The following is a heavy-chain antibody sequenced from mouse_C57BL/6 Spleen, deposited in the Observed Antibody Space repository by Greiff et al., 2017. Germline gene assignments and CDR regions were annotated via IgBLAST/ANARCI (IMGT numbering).Heavy chain of an antibody. Sequence: QVQLQQPGAELVKPGASVTLSCKASGYTFTSYWMHWVKQRPGQGLEWIGVIHPHSGSTNYNEKFKSKATLTVDKSSSTAYMRLSSLTSEDSAVYYLGKEGAYKRNPFAYGGQGNLVTVFA. V-gene: IGHV1-64*01. CDR3: GKEGAYKRNPFAY. D-gene: IGHD2-10*01. CDR2: IHPHSGST. J-gene: IGHJ3*01. CDR1: GYTFTSYW.